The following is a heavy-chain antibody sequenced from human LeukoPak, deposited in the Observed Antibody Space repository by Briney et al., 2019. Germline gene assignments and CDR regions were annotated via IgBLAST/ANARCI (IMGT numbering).Heavy chain of an antibody. Sequence: SETLSLTCTVSGGSISSYYWSWIRQPTGKGLEWIGYIYYSGSTKYNPSLKSRVTILVDTSKNQFSLKLSSVTAADTAVYYCARQLYYWFDPWGQGTLVTVSS. V-gene: IGHV4-59*12. CDR3: ARQLYYWFDP. CDR1: GGSISSYY. CDR2: IYYSGST. D-gene: IGHD1-1*01. J-gene: IGHJ5*02.